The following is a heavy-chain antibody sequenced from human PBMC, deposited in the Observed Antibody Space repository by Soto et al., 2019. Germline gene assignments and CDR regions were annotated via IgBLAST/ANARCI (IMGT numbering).Heavy chain of an antibody. V-gene: IGHV3-11*01. Sequence: GGSLRLSCAASGFTFSDYYMSWIRQAPGKGLEWVSYISSSGSTIYYADSVKGRFTISRDNAKNSLYLQMNSLRAEDTAVYYCAREGPYSSSWNKGVFAFDIWGQGTMVTVSS. CDR1: GFTFSDYY. CDR3: AREGPYSSSWNKGVFAFDI. J-gene: IGHJ3*02. D-gene: IGHD6-13*01. CDR2: ISSSGSTI.